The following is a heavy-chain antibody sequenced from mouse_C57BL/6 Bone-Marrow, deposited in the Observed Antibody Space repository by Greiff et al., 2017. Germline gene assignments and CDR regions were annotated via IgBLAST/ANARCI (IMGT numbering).Heavy chain of an antibody. CDR1: GYTFTDYY. Sequence: QVQLQQSGAELVRPGASVKLSCKASGYTFTDYYINWVKQRPGQGLEWIARIYPGSGNTYYNEKFKGKATLTAEKSSSTAYMQRSSLTSEDSAVYFCARRRTSYFDYWGQGTTLTVSS. CDR3: ARRRTSYFDY. J-gene: IGHJ2*01. V-gene: IGHV1-76*01. D-gene: IGHD1-3*01. CDR2: IYPGSGNT.